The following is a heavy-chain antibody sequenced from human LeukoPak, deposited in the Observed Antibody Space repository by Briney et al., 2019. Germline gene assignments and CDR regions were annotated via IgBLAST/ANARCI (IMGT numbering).Heavy chain of an antibody. CDR1: GGSFSGYY. V-gene: IGHV4-59*01. Sequence: SETLSLTCAVYGGSFSGYYWSWIRQPPGKGLEWIGYIYYSGSTNYNPSLKSRVTISVDTSKNQFSLKLSSVTAADTAVYYCARDLMVGWYAPRFDPWGQGTLVTVSS. J-gene: IGHJ5*02. CDR2: IYYSGST. D-gene: IGHD2-2*01. CDR3: ARDLMVGWYAPRFDP.